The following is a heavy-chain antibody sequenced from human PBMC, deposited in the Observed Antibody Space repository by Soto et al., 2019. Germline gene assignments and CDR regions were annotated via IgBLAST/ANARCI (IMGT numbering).Heavy chain of an antibody. V-gene: IGHV4-4*07. Sequence: SETLSLTCTVSGGSINTFYWSWVRQPAGKGLEWIGRIFSSGSTSFNPSLESRVAMSVDTSKNHFSLNLSSVTAADMAVYYCAREGSYSAYNFAHGIQLWSFDFWGQGALVTVPS. J-gene: IGHJ4*02. CDR2: IFSSGST. CDR3: AREGSYSAYNFAHGIQLWSFDF. CDR1: GGSINTFY. D-gene: IGHD5-12*01.